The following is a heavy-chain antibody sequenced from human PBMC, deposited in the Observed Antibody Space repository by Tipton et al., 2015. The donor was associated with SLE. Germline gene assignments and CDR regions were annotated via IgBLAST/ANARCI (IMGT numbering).Heavy chain of an antibody. Sequence: TLSLTCAVHGGSFSGYYWSWIRQSPGKGLEWSGEINHSGSTNYNPSLKSRVTISVDTFKDQISLKLNSVTAADTAVDYCGRVYSSGWPIDHWGQGTLVTVSS. D-gene: IGHD6-25*01. CDR2: INHSGST. V-gene: IGHV4-34*01. CDR3: GRVYSSGWPIDH. J-gene: IGHJ4*02. CDR1: GGSFSGYY.